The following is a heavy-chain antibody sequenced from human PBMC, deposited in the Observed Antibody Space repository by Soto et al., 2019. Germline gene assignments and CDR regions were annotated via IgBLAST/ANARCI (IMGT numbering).Heavy chain of an antibody. J-gene: IGHJ4*02. Sequence: EVQLVESGGGLVQPGGSLRLSCATSGFTFSSYWMHWVRQAPGKGLVWVSRINSDGSTTSYADSVKGRFTISRDNAKNTLYLQMNSLRAEDTAVYYCARVRNGDWYFDYWGQGTLVTISS. D-gene: IGHD4-17*01. V-gene: IGHV3-74*01. CDR1: GFTFSSYW. CDR3: ARVRNGDWYFDY. CDR2: INSDGSTT.